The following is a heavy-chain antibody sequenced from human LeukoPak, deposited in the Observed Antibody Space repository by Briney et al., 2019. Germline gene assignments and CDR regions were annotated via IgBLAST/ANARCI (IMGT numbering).Heavy chain of an antibody. CDR3: ARSTDYNDYYLGAFDI. V-gene: IGHV3-11*06. CDR2: ISSSSSTT. CDR1: GFTFSDYY. J-gene: IGHJ3*02. D-gene: IGHD3-22*01. Sequence: GGSLRLSCAASGFTFSDYYMNWIRQAPGKGLEYISYISSSSSTTNYADSVKGRFTISRDNTKTLLYLQMNSLRAEDTAVYYCARSTDYNDYYLGAFDIWGQGTMVTVSS.